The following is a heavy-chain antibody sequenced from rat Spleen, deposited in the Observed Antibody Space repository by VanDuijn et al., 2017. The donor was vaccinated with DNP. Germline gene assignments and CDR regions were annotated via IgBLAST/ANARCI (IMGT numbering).Heavy chain of an antibody. CDR2: INTGGVNT. Sequence: EVQLVESGGGLVQPGRSLKLSCAASGFTFSNYGMAWVRQAPTKGLEWVASINTGGVNTYYRDSVKGRFTISRDNAKSTLYLQMNSLRSKDMATYYCARHFGYGGYSDYWGQGVMVTVSS. CDR3: ARHFGYGGYSDY. CDR1: GFTFSNYG. J-gene: IGHJ2*01. D-gene: IGHD1-11*01. V-gene: IGHV5S13*01.